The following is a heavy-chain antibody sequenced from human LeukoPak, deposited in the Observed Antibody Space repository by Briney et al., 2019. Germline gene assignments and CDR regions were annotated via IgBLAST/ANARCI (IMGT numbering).Heavy chain of an antibody. D-gene: IGHD6-6*01. V-gene: IGHV4-34*01. CDR2: INHSGST. CDR3: ARGRAYSSYDY. J-gene: IGHJ4*02. Sequence: SETLSLTCAVYGGSFSGYYWSWIRRPPGKGLEWIGEINHSGSTNYNPSLKSRVTISVDTSKNQFSLKLRSVTAADTAVYYCARGRAYSSYDYWGQGTLVTVSS. CDR1: GGSFSGYY.